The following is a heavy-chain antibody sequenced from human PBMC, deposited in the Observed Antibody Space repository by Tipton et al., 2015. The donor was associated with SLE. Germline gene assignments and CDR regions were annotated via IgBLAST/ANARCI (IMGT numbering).Heavy chain of an antibody. CDR3: AKDQGVTTVTTSDY. CDR2: ISGSGGST. Sequence: SLRLSCAASGFTFSSYAMSWVRQAPGKGLEWVSAISGSGGSTYYADSVKGRFTISRDNSKNTLYLQMNSLRAEDTAVYYCAKDQGVTTVTTSDYWGQGTLVTVSS. D-gene: IGHD4-17*01. J-gene: IGHJ4*02. V-gene: IGHV3-23*01. CDR1: GFTFSSYA.